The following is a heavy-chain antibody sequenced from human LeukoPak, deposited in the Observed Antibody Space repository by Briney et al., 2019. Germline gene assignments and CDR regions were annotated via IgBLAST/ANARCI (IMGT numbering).Heavy chain of an antibody. CDR1: GFTLSSYW. D-gene: IGHD3-10*01. CDR2: INSDGSTT. V-gene: IGHV3-74*01. CDR3: TRGPYSGSATYYNDY. Sequence: GGSLRFSCAASGFTLSSYWMNWLRQGPGEGLVWVSRINSDGSTTSYADSVKGRFTISRDNAKNTLYLQMNSLRAEDTAVYYCTRGPYSGSATYYNDYWGQGTLVTVSS. J-gene: IGHJ4*02.